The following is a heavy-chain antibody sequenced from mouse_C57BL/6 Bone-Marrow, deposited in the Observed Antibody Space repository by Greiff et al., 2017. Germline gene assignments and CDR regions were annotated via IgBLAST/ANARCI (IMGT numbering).Heavy chain of an antibody. CDR2: ISNGGGST. Sequence: EVKLVESGGGLVQPGGSLKLSCAASGFTFSDYYMYWVRQTPEKRLEWVAYISNGGGSTYYPDTVKGRFTISRDNAKNTLYLQMSRVKSEDTAMYYCARQFAYWGQGTLVTVSA. J-gene: IGHJ3*01. CDR1: GFTFSDYY. V-gene: IGHV5-12*01. CDR3: ARQFAY.